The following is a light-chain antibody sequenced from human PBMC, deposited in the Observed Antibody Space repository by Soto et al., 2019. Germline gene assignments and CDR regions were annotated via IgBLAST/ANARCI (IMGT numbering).Light chain of an antibody. J-gene: IGLJ2*01. V-gene: IGLV2-14*03. CDR2: DVS. Sequence: QSALTQPASVSASPGQSITISCTGTSSDVGGYDYVSWYQQHPGKAPKLMIFDVSYRPSGVSDRFSGSKSGNTASLTISGLQAEDEADYYFSSFASRSIVVFGVGTKLTVL. CDR1: SSDVGGYDY. CDR3: SSFASRSIVV.